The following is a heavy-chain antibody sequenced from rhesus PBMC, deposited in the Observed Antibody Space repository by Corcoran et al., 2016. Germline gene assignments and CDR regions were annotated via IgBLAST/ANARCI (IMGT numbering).Heavy chain of an antibody. CDR1: GGSISSNY. Sequence: QLQLQESDPGLVKPSETLSLTCAVSGGSISSNYWSWIRQPPGKGLEWIGRISGSAGSTVYTPALKCRFTISTDTSKNQFSLKLSSLTAADTAVYYCARVRTGVISKRGYFDYWGQGVLVTVSS. CDR2: ISGSAGST. J-gene: IGHJ4*01. V-gene: IGHV4-173*01. CDR3: ARVRTGVISKRGYFDY. D-gene: IGHD3-34*01.